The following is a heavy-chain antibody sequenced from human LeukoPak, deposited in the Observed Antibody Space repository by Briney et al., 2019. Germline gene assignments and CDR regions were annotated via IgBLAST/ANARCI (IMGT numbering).Heavy chain of an antibody. CDR3: TRGLSGRHGYFDY. Sequence: HTGGSLRLXCAASGFTFSSYWMHWVRQAPGEGLVWVSRISPDGSTTSYADSVKGRFTISRDNAKNTLYLQMNSLRADDTAVYYCTRGLSGRHGYFDYWGQGTLVTVSS. V-gene: IGHV3-74*01. CDR2: ISPDGSTT. CDR1: GFTFSSYW. J-gene: IGHJ4*02. D-gene: IGHD1-26*01.